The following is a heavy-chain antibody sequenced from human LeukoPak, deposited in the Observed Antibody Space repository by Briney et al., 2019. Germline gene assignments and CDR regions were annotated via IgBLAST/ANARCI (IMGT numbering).Heavy chain of an antibody. D-gene: IGHD6-19*01. CDR3: ARAPPQWLVQGAFDI. Sequence: SETLSLTCTVSGGSISSYYWSWIRQPAGKGLEWIGRIYTSGSTNYNPSLKSRVTMSVDTSKNQFSLTLSSLTAADTAVYYCARAPPQWLVQGAFDIWGQGTMVTVSS. V-gene: IGHV4-4*07. J-gene: IGHJ3*02. CDR2: IYTSGST. CDR1: GGSISSYY.